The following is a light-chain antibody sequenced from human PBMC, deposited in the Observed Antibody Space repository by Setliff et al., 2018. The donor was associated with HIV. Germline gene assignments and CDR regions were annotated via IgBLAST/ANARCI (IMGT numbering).Light chain of an antibody. V-gene: IGLV1-40*01. CDR1: SSNIGAGYD. Sequence: QSALSQPPSVSGAPGQRVTISCTGNSSNIGAGYDVHWYQQLPRRVPKLLIHNYINRPSGVPDRFSGSKSGTSASLAITGLQAEDEGDYYCQSYDTSLRVLFGGGTKVTVL. CDR2: NYI. CDR3: QSYDTSLRVL. J-gene: IGLJ2*01.